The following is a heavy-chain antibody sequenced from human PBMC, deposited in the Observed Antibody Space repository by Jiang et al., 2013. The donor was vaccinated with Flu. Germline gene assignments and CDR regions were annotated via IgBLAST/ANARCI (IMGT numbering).Heavy chain of an antibody. V-gene: IGHV4-39*01. Sequence: LLKPSETLSLTCTVSGGSISSSSYYWGWIRQPPGKGLEWIGSIYYSGSTYYNPSLKSRVTISVDTSKNQFSLKLSSVTAADTAVYYCARHAGSSWYDYYYYGMDVWGQGTTVTVSS. CDR1: GGSISSSSYY. CDR3: ARHAGSSWYDYYYYGMDV. D-gene: IGHD6-13*01. J-gene: IGHJ6*02. CDR2: IYYSGST.